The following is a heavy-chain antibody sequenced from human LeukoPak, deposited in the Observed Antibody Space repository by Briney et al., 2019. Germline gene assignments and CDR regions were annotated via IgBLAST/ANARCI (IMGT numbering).Heavy chain of an antibody. V-gene: IGHV7-4-1*02. CDR3: ARDGRYPRHYDSSGYYNY. CDR1: GYTFTSYA. CDR2: INTNTGNP. D-gene: IGHD3-22*01. J-gene: IGHJ4*02. Sequence: ASVKVSCKASGYTFTSYAMNWVRQAPGQGLEWMGWINTNTGNPTYAQGFTGRVVFSLDTSVSTAYLQISSLKAEDTAVYYCARDGRYPRHYDSSGYYNYWGQGTLVTVSS.